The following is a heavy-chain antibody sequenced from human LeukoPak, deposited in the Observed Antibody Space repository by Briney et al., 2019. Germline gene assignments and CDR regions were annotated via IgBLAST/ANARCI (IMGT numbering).Heavy chain of an antibody. CDR2: INQSGRT. V-gene: IGHV4-34*01. Sequence: SETLSLTCAVYGESFSGYYWSWIRQPPGKGLEWIGEINQSGRTNYNPSLKSRVTISVDTSKNQFSLKLSSVTAADTAVYYCARVAYGDYSKDFDYWGQGPWSPSPQ. CDR1: GESFSGYY. D-gene: IGHD4-17*01. J-gene: IGHJ4*02. CDR3: ARVAYGDYSKDFDY.